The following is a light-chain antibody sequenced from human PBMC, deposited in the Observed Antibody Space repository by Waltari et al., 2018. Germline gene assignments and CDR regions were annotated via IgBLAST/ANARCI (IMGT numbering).Light chain of an antibody. CDR3: SSYTTSSILV. Sequence: QSALTQPASVSGSPGQSITISCTGTSSDVGRYNNVSWYQQHPGKAPKLMIYDVSNRPSGVSNRFSGSKSGNTASLTISGLQAEDEADYYCSSYTTSSILVFGGGTKLTVL. CDR1: SSDVGRYNN. J-gene: IGLJ2*01. V-gene: IGLV2-14*03. CDR2: DVS.